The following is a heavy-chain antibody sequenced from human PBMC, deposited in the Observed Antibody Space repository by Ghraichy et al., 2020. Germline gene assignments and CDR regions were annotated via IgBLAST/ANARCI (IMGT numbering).Heavy chain of an antibody. Sequence: GESLNISCAASGFTFSSYGMHWVRQAPGKGLEWVAVISYDGSNKYYADSVKGRFTISRDNSKNTLYLQMNSLRAEDTAVYYCAKDLNLPDTVVPAAISSYWGQGTLVTVSS. CDR2: ISYDGSNK. CDR3: AKDLNLPDTVVPAAISSY. CDR1: GFTFSSYG. D-gene: IGHD2-2*01. J-gene: IGHJ4*02. V-gene: IGHV3-30*18.